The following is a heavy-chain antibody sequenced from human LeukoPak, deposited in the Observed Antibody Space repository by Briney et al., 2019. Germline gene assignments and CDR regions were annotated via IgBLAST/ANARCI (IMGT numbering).Heavy chain of an antibody. J-gene: IGHJ3*01. D-gene: IGHD6-19*01. CDR3: ARHGRSSDWYAAFDL. Sequence: SETLSLTCTVSGGSISSSYWSWIRQPPGKGREWIAFGYYDGTTKYNPSLKSRVTVSIDTSKKQFSLTLSSVTAADTAMYYCARHGRSSDWYAAFDLWGQGTMVTVSS. CDR1: GGSISSSY. CDR2: GYYDGTT. V-gene: IGHV4-59*08.